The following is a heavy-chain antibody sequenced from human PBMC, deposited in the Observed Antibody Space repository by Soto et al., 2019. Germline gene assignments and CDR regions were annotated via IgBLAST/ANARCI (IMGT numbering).Heavy chain of an antibody. J-gene: IGHJ6*02. CDR2: IYYSGST. CDR1: GGSVSSGSYY. V-gene: IGHV4-61*01. CDR3: VRHYYYYYGMDV. Sequence: SETLSLTCTVSGGSVSSGSYYWSWIRQPPGKGLEWIGYIYYSGSTNYNPSLKSRVTISVDTSKNQFSLKLSSVTAADTAVYYCVRHYYYYYGMDVWGQGTTVTVSS.